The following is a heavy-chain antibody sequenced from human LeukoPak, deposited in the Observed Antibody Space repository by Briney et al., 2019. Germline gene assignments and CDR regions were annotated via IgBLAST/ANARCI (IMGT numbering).Heavy chain of an antibody. CDR3: ARIQLWLNAFDI. V-gene: IGHV3-9*01. CDR1: GFTFDDYA. J-gene: IGHJ3*02. D-gene: IGHD5-18*01. Sequence: GRSLRPSCAASGFTFDDYAMHWVRQAPGKGLEWVSGISWNSGSIGYADSVKGRFTISRDNAKNSLYLQMNSLRAEDTALYYCARIQLWLNAFDIWGQGTMVTVSS. CDR2: ISWNSGSI.